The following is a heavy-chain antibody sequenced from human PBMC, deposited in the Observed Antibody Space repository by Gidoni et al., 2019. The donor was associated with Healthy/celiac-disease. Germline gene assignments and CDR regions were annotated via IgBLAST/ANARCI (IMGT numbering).Heavy chain of an antibody. CDR3: ARAVADDDYYYYGMDV. J-gene: IGHJ6*02. CDR1: GFPFSSYG. Sequence: QVQLVESGGGVVQPGRSLSLSCAPSGFPFSSYGMHWVRQVQGTGLEWVAVIWYDGSNKYYADSVKGRFTISRDNSKNTLYLQMNSLRAEDTAVYYCARAVADDDYYYYGMDVWGQGTTVTVSS. CDR2: IWYDGSNK. V-gene: IGHV3-33*01. D-gene: IGHD6-19*01.